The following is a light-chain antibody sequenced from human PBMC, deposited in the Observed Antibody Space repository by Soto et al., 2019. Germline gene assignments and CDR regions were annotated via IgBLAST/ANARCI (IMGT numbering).Light chain of an antibody. CDR2: GVS. V-gene: IGKV3-20*01. J-gene: IGKJ1*01. CDR3: QHYGDSSWT. CDR1: QSVSSTL. Sequence: ELVLTQSPVALSLSSGERATLSCRASQSVSSTLLTWYQQKPGQAPRVLSYGVSSRATGIPDRFSGSGSGTDFTLTISRVEPEDFAVYFCQHYGDSSWTFGQGSRVEIK.